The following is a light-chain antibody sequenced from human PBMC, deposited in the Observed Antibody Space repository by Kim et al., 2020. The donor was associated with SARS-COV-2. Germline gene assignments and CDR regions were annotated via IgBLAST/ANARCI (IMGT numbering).Light chain of an antibody. CDR2: GAS. V-gene: IGKV3-20*01. Sequence: PGDIATLSCRASQIVSSNYFAWYQQAPGQAPRILIYGASNRATGGPDRFSGSGSGTDFTLTIGRLEPEDFAVYYCQKDGTSPYTFGQGTKLEI. J-gene: IGKJ2*01. CDR3: QKDGTSPYT. CDR1: QIVSSNY.